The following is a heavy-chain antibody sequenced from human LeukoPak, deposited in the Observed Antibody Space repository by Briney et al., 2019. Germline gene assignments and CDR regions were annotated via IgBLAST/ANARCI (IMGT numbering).Heavy chain of an antibody. CDR1: GFTFSDYY. J-gene: IGHJ4*02. Sequence: GGSLRLSCAASGFTFSDYYMSWIRQAPGKGLEWVSYISSSGSTIYYADSVKGRFTISRDNSKNTLYLQMNSLRAEDTAVYYCAKEWVPAAFDYWGQGTLVTVSS. D-gene: IGHD2-2*01. V-gene: IGHV3-11*01. CDR2: ISSSGSTI. CDR3: AKEWVPAAFDY.